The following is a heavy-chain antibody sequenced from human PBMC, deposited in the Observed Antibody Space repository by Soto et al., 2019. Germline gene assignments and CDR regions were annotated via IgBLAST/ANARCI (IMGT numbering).Heavy chain of an antibody. CDR2: ISYDGSNK. J-gene: IGHJ6*02. CDR3: ARAKNPRYLLTENYYYYGMDV. V-gene: IGHV3-30-3*01. CDR1: GFTFSSYA. Sequence: GGSLRLSCAASGFTFSSYAMHWVRQAPGKGLEWVAVISYDGSNKYYADSVKGRFTISRDNSKNTLYLQMNSLRAEDTAVYYCARAKNPRYLLTENYYYYGMDVWGQGTTVTVSS. D-gene: IGHD2-8*01.